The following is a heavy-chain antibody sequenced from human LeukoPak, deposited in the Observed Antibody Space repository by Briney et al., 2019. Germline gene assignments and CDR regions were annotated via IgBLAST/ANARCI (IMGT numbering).Heavy chain of an antibody. D-gene: IGHD3-10*01. J-gene: IGHJ4*02. CDR3: ARRNGIWFGELLTDY. Sequence: SETLSLTCAVYGGSFSGYYWSWIRQPPGKGLEWIGEINHSGSTNYNPSLKSRVTISVDTSKNQFSLKLSSVTAADTAVYYCARRNGIWFGELLTDYWGQGTLVTVSS. CDR2: INHSGST. CDR1: GGSFSGYY. V-gene: IGHV4-34*01.